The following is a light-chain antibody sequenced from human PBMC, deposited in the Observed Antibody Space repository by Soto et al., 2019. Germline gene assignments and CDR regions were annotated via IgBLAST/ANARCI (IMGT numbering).Light chain of an antibody. J-gene: IGKJ1*01. Sequence: DIQMTQSPFTLSASVGDRVTITCRASQSISSRFAWYQQKPGKAPKLLIYKASTLESGVPSNFSGSGSGTEFTLTISSLQPEDFATYYCQQYNNYPRTFGQGTKVDI. CDR3: QQYNNYPRT. CDR1: QSISSR. V-gene: IGKV1-5*03. CDR2: KAS.